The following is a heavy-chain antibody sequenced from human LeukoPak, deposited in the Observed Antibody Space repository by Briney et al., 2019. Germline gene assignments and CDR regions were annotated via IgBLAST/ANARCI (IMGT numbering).Heavy chain of an antibody. CDR1: GGTFSSYA. J-gene: IGHJ6*03. V-gene: IGHV1-69*05. CDR3: ARTFITGTTLYYYYMDV. D-gene: IGHD1-7*01. CDR2: IIPIFGTA. Sequence: VASVKVSCKASGGTFSSYAISWVRQAPGQGLEWMGGIIPIFGTANYAQKFQGRVTITTDESTSTAYMELSSLRSEDTAVYYCARTFITGTTLYYYYMDVWGQGTLVTVSS.